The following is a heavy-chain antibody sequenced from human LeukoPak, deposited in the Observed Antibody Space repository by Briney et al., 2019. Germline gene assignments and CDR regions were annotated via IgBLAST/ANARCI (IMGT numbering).Heavy chain of an antibody. J-gene: IGHJ4*02. CDR2: IYYSGST. Sequence: SETLSLTCTVSGGSISTCYWSWIRQPPGKGLEWIGYIYYSGSTNYNPSLKSRVTISVDTSKNQFSLNLRSVTAADTAVYYCARGPYSSRYDYWGQGALVTVSS. D-gene: IGHD6-13*01. CDR3: ARGPYSSRYDY. CDR1: GGSISTCY. V-gene: IGHV4-59*01.